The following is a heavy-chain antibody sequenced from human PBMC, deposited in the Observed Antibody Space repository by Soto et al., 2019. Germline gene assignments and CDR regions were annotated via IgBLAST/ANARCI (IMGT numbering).Heavy chain of an antibody. CDR3: ARGQPEKLGAAMADAFDI. D-gene: IGHD2-2*01. V-gene: IGHV1-8*01. CDR2: MNPNSGNT. CDR1: GYTFTSYD. J-gene: IGHJ3*02. Sequence: ASVKVSCKASGYTFTSYDINWVRQATGQGLEWMGWMNPNSGNTGYAQKFQGRGTMTRNTSISTAYMELSSVRSEDTAVYYCARGQPEKLGAAMADAFDIWGQGTMVTVSS.